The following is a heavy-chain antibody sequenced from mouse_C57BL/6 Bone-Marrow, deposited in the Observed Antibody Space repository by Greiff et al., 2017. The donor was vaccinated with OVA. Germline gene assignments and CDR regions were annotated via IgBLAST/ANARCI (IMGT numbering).Heavy chain of an antibody. D-gene: IGHD3-2*02. Sequence: QVTLKVSGPGILQPSQTLSLTCSFSGFSLSTFGMGVGWLRQPSGQGLEWLAHIWWDDDKYYNPALKSRLTISKDTSKNQVFHKIANVDTADTATYYCARRRLRWYFDDWGTGTTVTVSS. CDR3: ARRRLRWYFDD. CDR1: GFSLSTFGMG. V-gene: IGHV8-8*01. J-gene: IGHJ1*03. CDR2: IWWDDDK.